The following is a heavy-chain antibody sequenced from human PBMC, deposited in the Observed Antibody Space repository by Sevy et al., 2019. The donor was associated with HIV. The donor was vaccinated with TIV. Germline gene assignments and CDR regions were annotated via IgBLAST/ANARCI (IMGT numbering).Heavy chain of an antibody. J-gene: IGHJ4*02. CDR1: GLTVDSNY. D-gene: IGHD6-13*01. Sequence: GGSLRLPCAVSGLTVDSNYMSWVRQAPGKGLEWVSIIYSGGSTYYADSVKGRFTISTDNSKNTLDLQMNSLRAEDTAVYYCARGGLDSNWFRSFDYWGQGTLVTVSS. CDR2: IYSGGST. CDR3: ARGGLDSNWFRSFDY. V-gene: IGHV3-53*01.